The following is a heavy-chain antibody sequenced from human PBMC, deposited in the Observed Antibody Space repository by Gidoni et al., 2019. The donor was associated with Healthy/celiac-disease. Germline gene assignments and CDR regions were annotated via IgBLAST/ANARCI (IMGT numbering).Heavy chain of an antibody. CDR1: GFTFDDYA. CDR3: AKDMGGLRLGELSYDY. V-gene: IGHV3-9*01. D-gene: IGHD3-16*02. CDR2: ISWNSGSI. J-gene: IGHJ4*02. Sequence: EVQLVESGGGLVQPGRSLRLSCEASGFTFDDYAMHGVRQAPGKGLEWVSGISWNSGSIGYADSVKGRFTISRDNAKNALYLQMNSLRAEDTALYYCAKDMGGLRLGELSYDYWGQGTLVTVSS.